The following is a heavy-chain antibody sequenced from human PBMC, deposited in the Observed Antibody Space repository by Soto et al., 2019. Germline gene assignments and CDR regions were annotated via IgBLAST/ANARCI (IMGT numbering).Heavy chain of an antibody. CDR3: TTDSSWDTAMVTTGPLGYYYYGMDV. CDR2: IKSKTDGGTT. CDR1: GFTFSNAW. Sequence: GGSLRLSCAASGFTFSNAWMNWVRQAPGKGLEWVGRIKSKTDGGTTDYAAPVKGRFTISRDDSKNTLYLQMNSLKTEDTAVYYCTTDSSWDTAMVTTGPLGYYYYGMDVWGQGTTVTVSS. J-gene: IGHJ6*02. V-gene: IGHV3-15*07. D-gene: IGHD5-18*01.